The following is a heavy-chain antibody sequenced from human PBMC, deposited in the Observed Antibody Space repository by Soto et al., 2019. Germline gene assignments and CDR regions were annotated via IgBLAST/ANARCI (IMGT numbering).Heavy chain of an antibody. J-gene: IGHJ4*02. Sequence: GGSLRLSCAASGFTFSSYAMSWVRQAPGKGLEWVSAISGSGGSTYYADSVKGRFTISRDNSKNTLYLQMNSLRAEDTAVYYCAKLPQKLPNAAALDYWGQGTLVTVSS. CDR1: GFTFSSYA. CDR3: AKLPQKLPNAAALDY. V-gene: IGHV3-23*01. CDR2: ISGSGGST. D-gene: IGHD2-2*01.